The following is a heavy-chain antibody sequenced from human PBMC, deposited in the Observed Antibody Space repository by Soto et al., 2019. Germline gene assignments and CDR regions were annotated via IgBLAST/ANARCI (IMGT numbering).Heavy chain of an antibody. CDR1: GFTFSSYG. CDR3: AKEKYYYDSSGYYPSYYFDY. CDR2: ISYDGSNK. Sequence: QVQLVESGGGVVQPGRSLRLSCAASGFTFSSYGMHWVRQAPGKGLEWVAVISYDGSNKYYADSVKGRFTISRDNSKNTLYLQMNNLRAEDTAVYYCAKEKYYYDSSGYYPSYYFDYWGQGTLVTVSS. J-gene: IGHJ4*02. V-gene: IGHV3-30*18. D-gene: IGHD3-22*01.